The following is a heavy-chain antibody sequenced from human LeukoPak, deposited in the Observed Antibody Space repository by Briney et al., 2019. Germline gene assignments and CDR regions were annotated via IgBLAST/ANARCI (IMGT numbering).Heavy chain of an antibody. CDR1: GFTFSGSA. D-gene: IGHD3-22*01. CDR2: IRSKANSYAT. J-gene: IGHJ4*02. V-gene: IGHV3-73*01. Sequence: PGGSLRLSCAASGFTFSGSAMHWVRQASGKGLGWVGRIRSKANSYATAYAASVKGRFTISRDDSKNTAYLQMNSLKTEDTAVYYCTRVAYYYDSSGYYLYYSDYWGQGTLVTVSS. CDR3: TRVAYYYDSSGYYLYYSDY.